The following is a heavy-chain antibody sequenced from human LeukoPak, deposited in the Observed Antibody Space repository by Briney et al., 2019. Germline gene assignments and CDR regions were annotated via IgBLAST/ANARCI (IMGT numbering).Heavy chain of an antibody. CDR3: ARSVRGVIIFDY. Sequence: PSETLSLTCTVSGGSISSYYWSWIRQPPGKGLEWIGYIYYSGSTNYNPSLKSRVTISVDTSKNQFSLKLSSVTAADTAVYYCARSVRGVIIFDYWGQGTLVTVSS. D-gene: IGHD3-10*01. CDR2: IYYSGST. J-gene: IGHJ4*02. V-gene: IGHV4-59*01. CDR1: GGSISSYY.